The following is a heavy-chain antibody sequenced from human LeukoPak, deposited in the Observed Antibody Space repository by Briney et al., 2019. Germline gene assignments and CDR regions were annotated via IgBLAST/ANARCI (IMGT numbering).Heavy chain of an antibody. CDR2: ISGSAGST. D-gene: IGHD6-13*01. Sequence: GGSLRLSCAASGFTFSSYAMSWVRQAPGKGLEWVSAISGSAGSTYYADSVKGRFTISRDNSKNTLYLQMNSLRAEDTAVYYCAKVPGSSWFFDYWGQGTLVTVS. CDR3: AKVPGSSWFFDY. J-gene: IGHJ4*02. CDR1: GFTFSSYA. V-gene: IGHV3-23*01.